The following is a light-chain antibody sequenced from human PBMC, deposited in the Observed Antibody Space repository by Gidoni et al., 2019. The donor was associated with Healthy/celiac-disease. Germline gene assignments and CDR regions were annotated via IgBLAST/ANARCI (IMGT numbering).Light chain of an antibody. V-gene: IGKV3-11*01. CDR1: QSVSSY. J-gene: IGKJ3*01. CDR3: QQRSNWPPFT. CDR2: DAS. Sequence: IVLTQSPATLSLSPGERATLSCRASQSVSSYLAWYQHKPGQAPRLLIYDASNRATGIPARFSGSGSGTDFTLTISSLEPEDFAVYYCQQRSNWPPFTFXPXTKVDIK.